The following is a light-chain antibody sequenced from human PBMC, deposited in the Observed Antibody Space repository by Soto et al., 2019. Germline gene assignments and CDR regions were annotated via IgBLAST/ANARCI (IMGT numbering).Light chain of an antibody. CDR1: QSVLYSSNNKNY. J-gene: IGKJ2*01. CDR3: QQYYTSPYT. V-gene: IGKV4-1*01. Sequence: DIVMTQSPESLAVSLGERATINCKSSQSVLYSSNNKNYIAWFQQKPGQAPKLLIYWASTRESGVPDRFSGSESGTDFTPTISSLQAEDVGVYYCQQYYTSPYTFGQGTKLEIK. CDR2: WAS.